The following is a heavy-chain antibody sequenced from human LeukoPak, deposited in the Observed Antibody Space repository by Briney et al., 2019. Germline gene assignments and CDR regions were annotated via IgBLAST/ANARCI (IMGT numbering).Heavy chain of an antibody. Sequence: GGALRLSCAASGFSLSSYAMSWVRQAPRRGLEWVSAISGSGGSTYYADSVKGRFTISRDNSKNTLYLQMNSLRAKDTGVYYCAKDLGYYDDAFDIWGQGTMVTVSS. CDR2: ISGSGGST. CDR3: AKDLGYYDDAFDI. D-gene: IGHD3-22*01. CDR1: GFSLSSYA. V-gene: IGHV3-23*01. J-gene: IGHJ3*02.